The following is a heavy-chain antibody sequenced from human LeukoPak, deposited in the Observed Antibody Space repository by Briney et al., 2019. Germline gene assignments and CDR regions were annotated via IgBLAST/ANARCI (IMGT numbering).Heavy chain of an antibody. Sequence: GGPLRLSCAASGFTFSSYGMHWVRQAPGKGLEWVAVISYDGSNKYYADSVKGRFTISRDNSKNTLYLQMNSLRAEDTAVYYCAKSEELGSGWPCDYWGQGTLVTVSS. D-gene: IGHD6-19*01. CDR1: GFTFSSYG. CDR3: AKSEELGSGWPCDY. J-gene: IGHJ4*02. CDR2: ISYDGSNK. V-gene: IGHV3-30*18.